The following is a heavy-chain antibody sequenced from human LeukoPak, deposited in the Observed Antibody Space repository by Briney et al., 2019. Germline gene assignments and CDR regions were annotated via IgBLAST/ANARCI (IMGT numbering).Heavy chain of an antibody. CDR1: GFTFSSYG. CDR2: IWYDGSNK. D-gene: IGHD3-22*01. CDR3: ARPYDYDSSGNPSPVDY. Sequence: PGGSLRLSCTASGFTFSSYGMHWVRQAPGKGLEWVAVIWYDGSNKYYADSVKGRFTISRDNSKNTLYLQMNSLRAEDTAVYYCARPYDYDSSGNPSPVDYWGQGTLVTVSS. J-gene: IGHJ4*02. V-gene: IGHV3-33*01.